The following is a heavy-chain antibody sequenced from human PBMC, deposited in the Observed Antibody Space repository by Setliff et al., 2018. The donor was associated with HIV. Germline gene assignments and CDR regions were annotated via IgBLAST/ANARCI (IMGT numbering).Heavy chain of an antibody. J-gene: IGHJ3*02. CDR3: ARDVSYSVGPVAYDVFDI. V-gene: IGHV3-7*03. D-gene: IGHD2-15*01. Sequence: PGGSLRLSCAASGFTFSSHNMTWVRQAPGKGLEWVANIKQDASEISYEDSLKGRFIISRDNAKNSLFLQMNSLGAEDTAMYYCARDVSYSVGPVAYDVFDIWGQGTMVTVSS. CDR2: IKQDASEI. CDR1: GFTFSSHN.